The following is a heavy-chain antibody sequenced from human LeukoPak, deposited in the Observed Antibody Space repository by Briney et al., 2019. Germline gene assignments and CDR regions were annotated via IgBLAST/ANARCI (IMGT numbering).Heavy chain of an antibody. J-gene: IGHJ4*02. CDR3: ARGGYSYGSFADY. V-gene: IGHV4-38-2*02. CDR2: IYHSGST. Sequence: SETLSLTCTVSGYSISSGYYWGWIRQPPGKGLEWIGSIYHSGSTYYNPSLKSRVTISVDTSKNQFSLKLSSVTAADTAVYYCARGGYSYGSFADYWGQGTLVTVSS. CDR1: GYSISSGYY. D-gene: IGHD5-18*01.